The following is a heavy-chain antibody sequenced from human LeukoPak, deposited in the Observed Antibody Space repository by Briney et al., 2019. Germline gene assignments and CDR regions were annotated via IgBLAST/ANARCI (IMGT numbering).Heavy chain of an antibody. CDR2: IYYSGST. CDR1: GGSISSYY. V-gene: IGHV4-59*08. CDR3: ARYGDYAPRGSDP. D-gene: IGHD4-17*01. Sequence: SETLSLTCTVSGGSISSYYWSWIRQPPGKGLEWIGYIYYSGSTNYNPSLKSRVTISVDTSKNQFSLKLSSVTAADTAVYYCARYGDYAPRGSDPWGQGTLVTVSS. J-gene: IGHJ5*02.